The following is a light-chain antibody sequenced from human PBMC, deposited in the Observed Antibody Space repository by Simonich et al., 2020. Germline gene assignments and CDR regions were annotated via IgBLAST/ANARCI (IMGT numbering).Light chain of an antibody. J-gene: IGKJ2*01. V-gene: IGKV4-1*01. Sequence: DIVMSQSPDSLAVSLGERATINCKSSQSVLYSSNNKNYFAWYQQKPGQPPKLLIYWASTRGSGVPDRFSGGGSGTEFTLTISSMQAEDVAVYYCQQNNSTPYTFGQGTKLEIK. CDR3: QQNNSTPYT. CDR2: WAS. CDR1: QSVLYSSNNKNY.